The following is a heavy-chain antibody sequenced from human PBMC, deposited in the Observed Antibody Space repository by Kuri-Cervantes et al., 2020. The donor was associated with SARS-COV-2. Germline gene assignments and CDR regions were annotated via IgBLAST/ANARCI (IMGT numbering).Heavy chain of an antibody. Sequence: SETLSLTCTVSGGSISSSSYYWGWIRQPPGKGLEWSGSIYYSGSTYYNPSLKSRVTISVDTSKNQFSLKLSSVTAADTAVYYCASQVDTAMAFDYWGQGTLVTVSS. J-gene: IGHJ4*02. V-gene: IGHV4-39*01. CDR2: IYYSGST. CDR3: ASQVDTAMAFDY. D-gene: IGHD5-18*01. CDR1: GGSISSSSYY.